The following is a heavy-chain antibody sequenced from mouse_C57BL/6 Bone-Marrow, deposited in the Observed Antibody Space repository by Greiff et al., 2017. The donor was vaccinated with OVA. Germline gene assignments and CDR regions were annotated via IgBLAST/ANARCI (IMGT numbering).Heavy chain of an antibody. V-gene: IGHV1-47*01. CDR2: FHPYNDDT. Sequence: VQLQESGAELVKPGASVKMSCKASGYTFTTYPIEWMKQNHGKSLEWIGNFHPYNDDTKYNEKFKGKATLTVEKSSSTVYLELSRLTSDDSAVYYCARLSDYGSSYGYFDYWGQGTTLTVSS. J-gene: IGHJ2*01. CDR3: ARLSDYGSSYGYFDY. D-gene: IGHD1-1*01. CDR1: GYTFTTYP.